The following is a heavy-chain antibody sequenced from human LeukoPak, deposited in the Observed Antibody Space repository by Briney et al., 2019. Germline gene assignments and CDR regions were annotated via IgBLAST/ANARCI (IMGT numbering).Heavy chain of an antibody. CDR2: IGKSGGST. D-gene: IGHD2-15*01. V-gene: IGHV3-23*01. J-gene: IGHJ6*02. Sequence: GESLRLSCAASGLTFSSYAMSWVRQAPGKGLEWVSAIGKSGGSTYYADSVKGRFTISRDNSKNTLYLQMNSLGVEDTAVYYCAIWGYCSGGSCYVSAYYYGMDVWGQGTLVTVSS. CDR1: GLTFSSYA. CDR3: AIWGYCSGGSCYVSAYYYGMDV.